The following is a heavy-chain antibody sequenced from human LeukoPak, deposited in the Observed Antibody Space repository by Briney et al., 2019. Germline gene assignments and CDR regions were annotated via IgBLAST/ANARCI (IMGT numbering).Heavy chain of an antibody. D-gene: IGHD5-24*01. J-gene: IGHJ4*02. CDR3: ASPRDGYNPFDY. V-gene: IGHV3-21*01. CDR1: GFTFSSYS. CDR2: ISSSGTYI. Sequence: GGSLRLSCAASGFTFSSYSMNWVRQAPGKGLEWVSSISSSGTYIYYADSVKGRFTISRDNAKNSLYLQMNSLRAEDTAVYYCASPRDGYNPFDYWGQGTLVTVSS.